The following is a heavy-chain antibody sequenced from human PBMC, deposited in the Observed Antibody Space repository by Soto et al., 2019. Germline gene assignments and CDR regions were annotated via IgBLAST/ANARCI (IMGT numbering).Heavy chain of an antibody. CDR1: GGSISSGGYY. CDR2: IYYSGST. V-gene: IGHV4-31*03. J-gene: IGHJ4*02. D-gene: IGHD2-2*01. CDR3: ARGYCSSTSCYNFDY. Sequence: SETLSLTCTVSGGSISSGGYYWSWIRQHPGKGLEWIGYIYYSGSTYYNPSLKSRVTISVDTSKNQFSLKLSSVTVADTAVYYCARGYCSSTSCYNFDYWGQGTLVTVSS.